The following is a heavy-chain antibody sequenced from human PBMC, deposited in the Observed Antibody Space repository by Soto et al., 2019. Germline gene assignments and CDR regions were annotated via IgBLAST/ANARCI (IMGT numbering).Heavy chain of an antibody. D-gene: IGHD3-9*01. CDR1: GGSFSGYY. CDR2: INHSGST. CDR3: ARSEYYDILTGYYIPNWFDP. J-gene: IGHJ5*02. V-gene: IGHV4-34*01. Sequence: SETLSLTCAVYGGSFSGYYWSWIRQPPGKGLEWIGEINHSGSTNYNPSLKSRVTISVDTSKNQFSLKLSSVTAADTAVYYCARSEYYDILTGYYIPNWFDPWGQGTLVTVSS.